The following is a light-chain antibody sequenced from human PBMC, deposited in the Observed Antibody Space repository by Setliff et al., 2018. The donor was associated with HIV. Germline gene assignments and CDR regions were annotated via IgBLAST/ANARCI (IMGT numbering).Light chain of an antibody. Sequence: QSVLTQPPLASGTPGQRVTISCSGSSSTIGSNTVNCYQHLPGLAPKFLIYSDNRRPAVVPDRFSGSKSGTSASLSISGLQSEDEADYYCAAWDDSLNGYVFGTGTKFTVL. CDR1: SSTIGSNT. V-gene: IGLV1-44*01. CDR2: SDN. CDR3: AAWDDSLNGYV. J-gene: IGLJ1*01.